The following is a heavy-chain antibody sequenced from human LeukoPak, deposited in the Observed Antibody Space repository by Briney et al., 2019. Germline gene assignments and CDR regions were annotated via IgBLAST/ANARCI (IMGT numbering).Heavy chain of an antibody. Sequence: SETLSLTCTVSGGSISSYYWSWIRQPPGKGLEWIGYIYYSGSTNYNPSLKSRVTISVDTSKNQFSLKLSSVTAADTAVYYCARVKGSGSPFDYWGQGTLVTVSS. CDR3: ARVKGSGSPFDY. CDR1: GGSISSYY. D-gene: IGHD3-10*01. CDR2: IYYSGST. J-gene: IGHJ4*02. V-gene: IGHV4-59*01.